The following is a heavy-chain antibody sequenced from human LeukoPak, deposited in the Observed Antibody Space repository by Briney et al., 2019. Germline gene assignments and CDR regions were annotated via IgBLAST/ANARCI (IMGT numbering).Heavy chain of an antibody. CDR2: IIPIFGTA. J-gene: IGHJ4*02. V-gene: IGHV1-69*01. CDR1: GGTFSSYA. Sequence: ASVKVSCKASGGTFSSYAISWVRQAPGQGLEWMGGIIPIFGTANYAQKFQGRVTITADESTSTAYMELSSLRSEDTAVYYCARRLYDILTGYPYYFDYWGQGTLVTVSS. D-gene: IGHD3-9*01. CDR3: ARRLYDILTGYPYYFDY.